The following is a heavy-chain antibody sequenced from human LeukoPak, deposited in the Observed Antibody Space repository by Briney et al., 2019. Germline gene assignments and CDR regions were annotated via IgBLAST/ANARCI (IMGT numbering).Heavy chain of an antibody. CDR1: GFTFSSYN. V-gene: IGHV3-21*01. Sequence: PGGSLRLSCVASGFTFSSYNMHWVRQPPGKGLEWLSSISASSGSIYYTDSVKGRFTISRDNTKNSLYLQMNSLRAEDTAVYFCAKEGRSTTPGYWGQGTLVTVSS. J-gene: IGHJ4*02. D-gene: IGHD6-13*01. CDR3: AKEGRSTTPGY. CDR2: ISASSGSI.